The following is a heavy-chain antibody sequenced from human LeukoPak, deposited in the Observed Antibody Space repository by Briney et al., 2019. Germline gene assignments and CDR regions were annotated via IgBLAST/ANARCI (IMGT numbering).Heavy chain of an antibody. D-gene: IGHD6-6*01. CDR1: GFTFNNYA. V-gene: IGHV3-30-3*01. J-gene: IGHJ4*02. CDR2: KSYDGSNN. CDR3: ARDGGEQLVGPFDY. Sequence: GGSLRLSCAASGFTFNNYAMHWVRQAPGKALEWVAVKSYDGSNNYYADSVKGRFTISRDNSKNTLYLQMHSLRAEDTAVYYCARDGGEQLVGPFDYWGQGTLVTVSS.